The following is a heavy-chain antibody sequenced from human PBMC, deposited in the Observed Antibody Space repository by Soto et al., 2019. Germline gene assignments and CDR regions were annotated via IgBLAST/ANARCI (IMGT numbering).Heavy chain of an antibody. CDR2: FSGPGGGP. Sequence: LRLSCAASGFTFSTYAMSWVRQAPGKGLEWVSSFSGPGGGPYYADSVKGRFTISRDDSKNTLYLQMNSLRAEDTAVYYCAREQYSMVRGVIPSWGQGTLVTVSS. J-gene: IGHJ5*02. CDR3: AREQYSMVRGVIPS. D-gene: IGHD3-10*01. V-gene: IGHV3-23*01. CDR1: GFTFSTYA.